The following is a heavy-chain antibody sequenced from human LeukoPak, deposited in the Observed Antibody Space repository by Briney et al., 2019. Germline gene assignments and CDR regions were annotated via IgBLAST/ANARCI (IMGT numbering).Heavy chain of an antibody. CDR1: GFTFSTYN. Sequence: GGSLRLSCAASGFTFSTYNMNWVRQAPGKGLEWVSFISSGSRIIYYADSVKGRFTVSRDNAKNTLYLQMNSLTAEDTAVYYCARGKAVAFDDWGQGTLVTVSS. CDR3: ARGKAVAFDD. J-gene: IGHJ4*02. D-gene: IGHD6-19*01. CDR2: ISSGSRII. V-gene: IGHV3-48*01.